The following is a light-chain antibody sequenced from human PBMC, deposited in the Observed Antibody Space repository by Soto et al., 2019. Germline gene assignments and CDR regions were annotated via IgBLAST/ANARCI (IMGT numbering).Light chain of an antibody. CDR2: AAS. CDR3: QQYNSYPWT. CDR1: RDISNY. V-gene: IGKV1-16*02. Sequence: DIQMTQSPSSLSASVGDRVTITCRASRDISNYVAWFQQKPGKAPKPLIYAASILQSGVPSKFSGSGSGIDFTLTINSLQPEDFATYYCQQYNSYPWTYGQGTKVDI. J-gene: IGKJ1*01.